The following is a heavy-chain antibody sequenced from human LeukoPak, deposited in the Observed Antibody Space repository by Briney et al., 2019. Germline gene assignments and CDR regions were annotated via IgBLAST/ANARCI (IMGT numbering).Heavy chain of an antibody. CDR1: GFTFISYW. V-gene: IGHV3-7*01. CDR3: ARDLLSVKGY. D-gene: IGHD5/OR15-5a*01. J-gene: IGHJ4*02. CDR2: IKQDASEK. Sequence: PGGSLRLSCAASGFTFISYWMSWVRQAPGKGLEWVANIKQDASEKYYVDSVKGRFTISRDNAKNSLYLQMNSLRAEDTAVYYCARDLLSVKGYWGQGTLVTVSS.